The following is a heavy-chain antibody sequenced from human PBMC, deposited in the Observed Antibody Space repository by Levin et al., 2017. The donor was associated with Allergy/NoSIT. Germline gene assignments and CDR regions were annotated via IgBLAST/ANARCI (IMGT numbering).Heavy chain of an antibody. CDR3: ARDSVSYYYGMDV. J-gene: IGHJ6*02. CDR2: ISYDGSNK. Sequence: GESLKISCAASGFTFSSYAMHWVRQAPGKGLEWVAVISYDGSNKYYADSVKGRFTISRDNSKNTLYLQMNSLRAEDTAVYYCARDSVSYYYGMDVWGQGTTVTVSS. D-gene: IGHD6-19*01. CDR1: GFTFSSYA. V-gene: IGHV3-30*04.